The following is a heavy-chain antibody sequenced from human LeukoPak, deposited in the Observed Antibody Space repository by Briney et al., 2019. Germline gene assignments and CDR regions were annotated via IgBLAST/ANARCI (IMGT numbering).Heavy chain of an antibody. J-gene: IGHJ4*02. Sequence: GGSLRLSCAASGFTLRSYWMSWVRQAPGKGREWVANIKLAGSEKYYEESVKSRFTISGDNAKNSLYLQMNSVRAEDTAVYYCASPLLRYFYWLLGYWGQGTLVTVSS. CDR3: ASPLLRYFYWLLGY. V-gene: IGHV3-7*01. D-gene: IGHD3-9*01. CDR1: GFTLRSYW. CDR2: IKLAGSEK.